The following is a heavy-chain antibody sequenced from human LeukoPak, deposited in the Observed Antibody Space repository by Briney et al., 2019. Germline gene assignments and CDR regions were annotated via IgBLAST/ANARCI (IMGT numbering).Heavy chain of an antibody. CDR2: IYPGDFDT. J-gene: IGHJ4*02. CDR1: GYTFTDYW. Sequence: GESLQISCKGSGYTFTDYWIGWVRQMPGKGLEWMGIIYPGDFDTTCSPSFQGQVSISADKSINTAYLQWSSLKASDTAIYYCARHAAYSSGWSFDCWGQGTLVTVSS. CDR3: ARHAAYSSGWSFDC. D-gene: IGHD6-19*01. V-gene: IGHV5-51*01.